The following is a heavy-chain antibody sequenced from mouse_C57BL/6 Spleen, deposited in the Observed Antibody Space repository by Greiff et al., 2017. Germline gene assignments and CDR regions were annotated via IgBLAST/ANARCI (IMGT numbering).Heavy chain of an antibody. CDR3: ARGYYGNYVYAMDY. V-gene: IGHV1-69*01. Sequence: QVQLQQPGAELVMPGASVKLSCKASGYTFTSYWMHWVKQRPGQGLEWIGEIDPSDSYTNYNQKFKGKSTLTVDKSSSTAYMQLSSLTSEDSAVYYCARGYYGNYVYAMDYWGQGTSVTVSS. J-gene: IGHJ4*01. CDR1: GYTFTSYW. D-gene: IGHD2-1*01. CDR2: IDPSDSYT.